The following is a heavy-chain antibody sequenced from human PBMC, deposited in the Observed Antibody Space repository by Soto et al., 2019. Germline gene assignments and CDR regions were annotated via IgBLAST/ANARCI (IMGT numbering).Heavy chain of an antibody. CDR2: IIHIFGTA. V-gene: IGHV1-69*01. CDR1: GGTFSSYA. Sequence: QVQLEQSGAEVKQPGASVTVSCQASGGTFSSYAISWVRQAHGQRREWMGGIIHIFGTASYAQKFQGRVTITADEFTSTAYMELSSLRTEDTAGYYCARWGRDGYNRSDYWGQGTLVTASS. D-gene: IGHD5-12*01. CDR3: ARWGRDGYNRSDY. J-gene: IGHJ4*02.